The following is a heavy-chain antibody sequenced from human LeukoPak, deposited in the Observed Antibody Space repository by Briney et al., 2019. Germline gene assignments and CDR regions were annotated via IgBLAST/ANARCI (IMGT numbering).Heavy chain of an antibody. D-gene: IGHD5-24*01. CDR2: IYHSGST. J-gene: IGHJ6*03. Sequence: SETLSLTCAVSGYSISSGYYWGWIRQPPGKGLEWIGSIYHSGSTYYNPSLKSRVTISVDTSKNQFSLKLSSVTAADTAVYYCARTRDGYKFGGYYYCYMDVWGKGTTVTVSS. CDR1: GYSISSGYY. V-gene: IGHV4-38-2*01. CDR3: ARTRDGYKFGGYYYCYMDV.